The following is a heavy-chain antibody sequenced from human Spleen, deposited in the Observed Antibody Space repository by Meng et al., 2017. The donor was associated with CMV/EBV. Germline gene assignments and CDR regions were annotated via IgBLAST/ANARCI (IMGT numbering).Heavy chain of an antibody. Sequence: ASVKVSCKTSGYTFTSYDLNWVRQAPGQGPEWMGWISTYNGNTNYAQNLQDRVTMTTDTSTGTAYMELRSLRSDDTAVYYCARGSDSSGYYYTWGQGTLVTVSS. D-gene: IGHD3-22*01. J-gene: IGHJ4*02. CDR1: GYTFTSYD. V-gene: IGHV1-18*01. CDR2: ISTYNGNT. CDR3: ARGSDSSGYYYT.